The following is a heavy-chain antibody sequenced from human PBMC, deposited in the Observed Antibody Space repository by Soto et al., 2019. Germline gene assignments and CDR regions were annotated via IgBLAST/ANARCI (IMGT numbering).Heavy chain of an antibody. CDR2: INHSGST. V-gene: IGHV4-34*01. Sequence: QVQLQQWGAGLLKPSETLSLTCAVYGGSFSGYYWSWIRQPPGKGLEWIGEINHSGSTNYNPSLKSRVTISVDTSKNQFSLKLSSVTAADTAVYYCARGRSDYIWGSYRHNWFDPWGQGTLVTVSS. CDR3: ARGRSDYIWGSYRHNWFDP. CDR1: GGSFSGYY. D-gene: IGHD3-16*02. J-gene: IGHJ5*02.